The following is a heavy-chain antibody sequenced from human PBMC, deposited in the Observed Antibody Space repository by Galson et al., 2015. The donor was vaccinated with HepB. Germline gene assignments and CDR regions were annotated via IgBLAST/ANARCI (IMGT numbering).Heavy chain of an antibody. J-gene: IGHJ6*02. CDR3: ARDGCSSTSCYLPYYGMDV. CDR1: GYTFTSYG. Sequence: VKVSCKASGYTFTSYGISWVRQAPGQGLEWMGWISAYNGNTNYAQKLQGRVTMTTDTSTSTAYMELRSLRSDDTAVYYCARDGCSSTSCYLPYYGMDVWGQGTTVTVSS. CDR2: ISAYNGNT. D-gene: IGHD2-2*01. V-gene: IGHV1-18*01.